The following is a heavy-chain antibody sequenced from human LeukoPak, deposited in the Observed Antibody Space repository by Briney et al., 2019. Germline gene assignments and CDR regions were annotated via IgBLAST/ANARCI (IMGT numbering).Heavy chain of an antibody. Sequence: SETLSLTCTVSGGSISSYYWSWIRQPPGKGLEWIGYVYYSGSTNYNPSLKSRVTISVDTSKNQFSLKLSSVTAADTAVYYCARDKYYYYYDSSGYYLGYWGQGTLVTVSS. V-gene: IGHV4-59*12. CDR2: VYYSGST. D-gene: IGHD3-22*01. CDR3: ARDKYYYYYDSSGYYLGY. CDR1: GGSISSYY. J-gene: IGHJ4*02.